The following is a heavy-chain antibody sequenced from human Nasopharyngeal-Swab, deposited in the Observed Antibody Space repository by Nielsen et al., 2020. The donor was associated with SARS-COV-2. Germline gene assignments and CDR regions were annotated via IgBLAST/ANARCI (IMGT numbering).Heavy chain of an antibody. Sequence: GRSLRLSCARSGVTFSTYWIPWVRQAPGKGLIWVSRIRPDGRITNYADAVKGRFTISRDNAKNTLYLQMNSLRVEDTAVYYCARDLRGTADYWGQGTLVTVSS. CDR2: IRPDGRIT. D-gene: IGHD3-16*01. J-gene: IGHJ4*02. CDR3: ARDLRGTADY. CDR1: GVTFSTYW. V-gene: IGHV3-74*01.